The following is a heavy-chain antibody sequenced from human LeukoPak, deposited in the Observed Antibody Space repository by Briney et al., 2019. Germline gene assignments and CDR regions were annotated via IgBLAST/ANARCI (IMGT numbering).Heavy chain of an antibody. CDR3: AREGYYDFWSGYQTHYYYYYMDV. D-gene: IGHD3-3*01. V-gene: IGHV3-30*04. Sequence: GGSLRLSCAASGFTFISYAIHWVRQAPGKGLEWVAVISFHGTDTFYADSVKGRFTISRDNAKNSLYLQMNSLRAEDTAVYYCAREGYYDFWSGYQTHYYYYYMDVWGKGTTVTVSS. CDR1: GFTFISYA. J-gene: IGHJ6*03. CDR2: ISFHGTDT.